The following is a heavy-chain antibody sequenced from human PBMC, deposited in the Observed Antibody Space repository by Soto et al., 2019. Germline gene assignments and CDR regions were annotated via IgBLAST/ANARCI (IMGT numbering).Heavy chain of an antibody. CDR1: GFIFTGYY. Sequence: ASVKVSCKASGFIFTGYYIHWVRQAPGQRLEWMGWINGHSGVTSYSQTFQGRVTMTRDTSITTAYMELTTLSSDDTAMYYCTRASTVAGGSSKSLPNNYWGQGTLVTVSS. V-gene: IGHV1-2*02. CDR2: INGHSGVT. D-gene: IGHD6-19*01. CDR3: TRASTVAGGSSKSLPNNY. J-gene: IGHJ4*02.